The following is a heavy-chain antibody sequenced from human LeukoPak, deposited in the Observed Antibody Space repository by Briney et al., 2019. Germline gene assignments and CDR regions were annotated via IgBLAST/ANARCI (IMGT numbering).Heavy chain of an antibody. Sequence: GGSLRLSCAASGFTFSSYAMHWVRQAPGKGLEWVAVISYDGSNKYYTDSVKGRFTISRDNSKDTLYLQMNSLRAEDTAVYYCARDRYFENYFDYWXXXXLVTVSS. CDR3: ARDRYFENYFDY. J-gene: IGHJ4*01. D-gene: IGHD3-9*01. CDR1: GFTFSSYA. CDR2: ISYDGSNK. V-gene: IGHV3-30-3*01.